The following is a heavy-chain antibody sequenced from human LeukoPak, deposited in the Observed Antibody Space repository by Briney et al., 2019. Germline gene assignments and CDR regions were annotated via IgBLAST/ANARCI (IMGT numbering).Heavy chain of an antibody. CDR3: ARDIAGGWNYFDY. Sequence: GASVKVSCKASGYTFTGYYMHWVRQAPGQGLEWMGIINPTGGSTGYAQKFQGRVTMTRDTSTSTVYMEMGNLRSEDTAVYYCARDIAGGWNYFDYWGQGTLVTVSS. J-gene: IGHJ4*02. CDR1: GYTFTGYY. CDR2: INPTGGST. V-gene: IGHV1-46*01. D-gene: IGHD1-14*01.